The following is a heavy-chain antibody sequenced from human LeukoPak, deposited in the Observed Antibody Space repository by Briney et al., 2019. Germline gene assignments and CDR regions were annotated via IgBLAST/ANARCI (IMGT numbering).Heavy chain of an antibody. CDR1: GFTFSNYA. V-gene: IGHV3-23*01. CDR2: ISGSTGST. D-gene: IGHD3-10*01. J-gene: IGHJ4*02. Sequence: PGGSLRLSCAASGFTFSNYAMNWVRQAPGKGLEWVSLISGSTGSTYYADSVKGRFTISRDNAKNSLYLQINSLRAEDTAVYYCARVGLWFGETRDYFDYWGQGTLVTVSS. CDR3: ARVGLWFGETRDYFDY.